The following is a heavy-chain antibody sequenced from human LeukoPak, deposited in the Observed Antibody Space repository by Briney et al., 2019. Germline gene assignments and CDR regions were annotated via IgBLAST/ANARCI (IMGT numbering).Heavy chain of an antibody. D-gene: IGHD6-19*01. J-gene: IGHJ4*02. V-gene: IGHV3-9*03. CDR2: ISWNSGSI. CDR1: GFTFDDYA. Sequence: PGGSLRLSCAASGFTFDDYAMDSVRQAPGKGLEWVSGISWNSGSIGYADSVKGRFTISRDNAKNSLYLQMNSLRAEDMALYYCAKGPIAVAGTYFDYWGQGTLVTVSS. CDR3: AKGPIAVAGTYFDY.